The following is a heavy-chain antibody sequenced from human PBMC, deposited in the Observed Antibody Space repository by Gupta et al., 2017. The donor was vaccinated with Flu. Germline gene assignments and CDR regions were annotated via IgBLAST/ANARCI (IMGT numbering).Heavy chain of an antibody. V-gene: IGHV3-23*01. D-gene: IGHD1-1*01. CDR1: GFTFTTYD. CDR3: AKDVRRPMDH. CDR2: ISGSGDET. Sequence: EVQLLESGGGLIQPGGSLSLSCAASGFTFTTYDMSWVRQAPGKGLEWVAGISGSGDETFYADFVKGRFTISRDNYRNMVYMEMNNMRAEDTALYYCAKDVRRPMDHWGRGTLVTVSS. J-gene: IGHJ4*02.